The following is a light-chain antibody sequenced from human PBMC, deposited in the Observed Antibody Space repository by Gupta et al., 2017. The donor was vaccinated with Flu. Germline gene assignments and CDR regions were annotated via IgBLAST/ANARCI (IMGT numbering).Light chain of an antibody. Sequence: SLCERATINCKSSQSVLYSPNNKYYLAWYQQKPGQPPNLLIYWASTRESGVPDRFSGSGSGTDFTLTISSLQAEDVAVYFCQQYYSSPYTFGQGTKLEIK. CDR1: QSVLYSPNNKYY. V-gene: IGKV4-1*01. CDR3: QQYYSSPYT. J-gene: IGKJ2*01. CDR2: WAS.